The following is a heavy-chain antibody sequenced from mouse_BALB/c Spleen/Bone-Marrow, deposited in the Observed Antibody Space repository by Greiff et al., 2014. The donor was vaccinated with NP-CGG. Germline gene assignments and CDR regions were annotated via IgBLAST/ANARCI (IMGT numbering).Heavy chain of an antibody. CDR2: INPSTGYT. J-gene: IGHJ4*01. Sequence: QVQLQQSGAELAKPGASVKMSCKASGYNFISYWMHWVKQRPGQGLEWIGYINPSTGYTEYNQKFKDKATLTADKSSSKAYMQLSSLTSEDSAVYYCARNYDYDGGYYPMDYWGQGTSVTVSS. CDR1: GYNFISYW. D-gene: IGHD2-4*01. V-gene: IGHV1-7*01. CDR3: ARNYDYDGGYYPMDY.